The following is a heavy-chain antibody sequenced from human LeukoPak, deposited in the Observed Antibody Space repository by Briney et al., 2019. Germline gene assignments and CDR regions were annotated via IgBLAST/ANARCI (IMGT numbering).Heavy chain of an antibody. Sequence: GGSLRLSCAVSGFTFSSYEMNWVRQAPGKGLEWVSYISSSGSTIYYGDSVKGRFTISRDNSKNTLYLQMNSLRAEDTAVYYCAKSGLNRFDYWGQGTLVTVSS. CDR2: ISSSGSTI. V-gene: IGHV3-48*03. CDR1: GFTFSSYE. D-gene: IGHD2-15*01. J-gene: IGHJ4*02. CDR3: AKSGLNRFDY.